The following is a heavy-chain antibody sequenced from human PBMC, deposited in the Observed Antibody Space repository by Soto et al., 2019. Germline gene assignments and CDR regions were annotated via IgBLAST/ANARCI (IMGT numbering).Heavy chain of an antibody. CDR1: GFTFSSYG. CDR2: ISYDGSNK. J-gene: IGHJ4*02. Sequence: GGSLRLSCAASGFTFSSYGMHWVRQAPGKGLEWVAFISYDGSNKYYADSVKGRFTISRDNSKNTLYLQMNSLRAEDTAVYYCAKANSPYFSGRSPMDYWGQGTLVTVSS. V-gene: IGHV3-30*18. D-gene: IGHD6-19*01. CDR3: AKANSPYFSGRSPMDY.